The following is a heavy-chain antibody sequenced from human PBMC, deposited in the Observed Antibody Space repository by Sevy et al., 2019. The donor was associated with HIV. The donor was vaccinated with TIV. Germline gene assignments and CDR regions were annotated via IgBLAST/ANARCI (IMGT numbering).Heavy chain of an antibody. Sequence: GGSLRLSCAASGFTFSSYGMHWVRQAPGKGLEWVAVISYDGSNKYYADSVKGRFTISRDNSKNTLYLQMNSLRAEDTDVYYCAKGIMDPYSSSSPPGYYYGMDVWGQGTTVTVSS. J-gene: IGHJ6*02. CDR3: AKGIMDPYSSSSPPGYYYGMDV. CDR1: GFTFSSYG. V-gene: IGHV3-30*18. CDR2: ISYDGSNK. D-gene: IGHD6-6*01.